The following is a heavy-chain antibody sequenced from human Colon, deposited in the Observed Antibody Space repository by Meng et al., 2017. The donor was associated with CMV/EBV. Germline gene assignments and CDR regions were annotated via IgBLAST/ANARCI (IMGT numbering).Heavy chain of an antibody. Sequence: GSLRLSCTVSGGSISTNSYYWGWIRQPPGKGLEWIGSVYYNGNTYHNPSLESRVTISRDTSKNQFPLKLSSVTAADTAVYYCASIPRGILIRLFDFWGQGTLVTVSS. V-gene: IGHV4-39*06. CDR2: VYYNGNT. CDR3: ASIPRGILIRLFDF. J-gene: IGHJ4*02. D-gene: IGHD2-15*01. CDR1: GGSISTNSYY.